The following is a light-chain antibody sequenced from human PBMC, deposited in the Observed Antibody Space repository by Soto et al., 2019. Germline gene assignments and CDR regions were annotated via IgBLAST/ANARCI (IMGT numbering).Light chain of an antibody. CDR1: QSVGSNN. J-gene: IGKJ2*01. V-gene: IGKV3-20*01. CDR2: GAS. CDR3: QQFGDAPYT. Sequence: EIVLTQSPGTLSLSPGERATLSCRASQSVGSNNLAWYQQKSGQPPRLLIYGASSSAAGIPDRFSGSGSGTDVTLTVSRLESEDCAVYYCQQFGDAPYTFGQGTTLDI.